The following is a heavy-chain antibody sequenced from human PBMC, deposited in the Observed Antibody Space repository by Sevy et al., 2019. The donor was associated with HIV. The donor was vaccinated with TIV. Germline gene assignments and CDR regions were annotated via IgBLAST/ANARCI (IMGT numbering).Heavy chain of an antibody. D-gene: IGHD6-13*01. CDR3: ARSCSSCPFDY. Sequence: ASVKVSCKASGYTFTTYGIXXXXXXXGQGLEWMGWISTYNGNTNYAQKFQGRVTMTTDTSTSTAYMELRSLRSDDTAVYYCARSCSSCPFDYWGQGTLVTVSS. V-gene: IGHV1-18*01. CDR2: ISTYNGNT. J-gene: IGHJ4*02. CDR1: GYTFTTYG.